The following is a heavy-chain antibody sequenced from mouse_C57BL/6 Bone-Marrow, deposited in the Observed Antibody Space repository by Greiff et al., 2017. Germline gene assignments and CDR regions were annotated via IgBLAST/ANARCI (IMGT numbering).Heavy chain of an antibody. V-gene: IGHV1-54*01. CDR2: INPGSGGT. CDR3: ARSLYYYYAMDY. Sequence: QVQLKQSGAELVRPGTSVKVSCKASGYAFTNYLIEWVKQRPGQGLEWIGVINPGSGGTNYNEKFKGKATLTAAKSSSTAYMQLSSLTSEDSAVYFCARSLYYYYAMDYWGQGTSVTVSS. D-gene: IGHD2-1*01. J-gene: IGHJ4*01. CDR1: GYAFTNYL.